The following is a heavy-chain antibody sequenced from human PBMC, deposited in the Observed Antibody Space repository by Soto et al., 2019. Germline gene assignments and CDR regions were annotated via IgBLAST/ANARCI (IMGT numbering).Heavy chain of an antibody. J-gene: IGHJ4*02. CDR2: INPNSGGT. Sequence: SVKGSCNASGYTFTGYYMHWVRQAPGQGLEWIGWINPNSGGTNYAQKFQGRVTPTRDTSISTAYMELSRLRSDDTAVYYCARAKRAIFGVAMPYWGQGTLVTLS. CDR1: GYTFTGYY. V-gene: IGHV1-2*02. D-gene: IGHD3-3*01. CDR3: ARAKRAIFGVAMPY.